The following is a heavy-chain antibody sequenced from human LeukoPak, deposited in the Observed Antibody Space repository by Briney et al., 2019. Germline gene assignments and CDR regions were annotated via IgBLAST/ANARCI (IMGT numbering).Heavy chain of an antibody. Sequence: GASVKVSCKASGYTFTGYYMHWVRQAPGQGLEWMGWINPNSGGTNYAQKFQGRVTMTRDTSISTAYMELSRLRSDDTAVYYCARDRIHHSGSYYGYWGQGTLVTVSS. V-gene: IGHV1-2*02. J-gene: IGHJ4*02. D-gene: IGHD1-26*01. CDR1: GYTFTGYY. CDR3: ARDRIHHSGSYYGY. CDR2: INPNSGGT.